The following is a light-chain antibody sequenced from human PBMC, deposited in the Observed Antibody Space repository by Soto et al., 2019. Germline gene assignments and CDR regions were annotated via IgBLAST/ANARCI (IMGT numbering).Light chain of an antibody. V-gene: IGKV1-39*01. CDR3: QQSYSTTWT. CDR1: QGISTY. CDR2: AAS. Sequence: IKMNQSPSSLSATVGDRVTITCRASQGISTYLNWYQQKPGKAPKLLIYAASSLQSGVPSRFSGSESETDFTLTISSLQPEDFANYSCQQSYSTTWTFGQGTKVDIK. J-gene: IGKJ1*01.